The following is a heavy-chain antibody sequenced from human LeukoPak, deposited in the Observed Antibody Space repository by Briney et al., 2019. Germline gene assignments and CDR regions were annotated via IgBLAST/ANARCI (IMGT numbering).Heavy chain of an antibody. CDR1: GFTFSSYG. CDR2: ISYDGSNK. Sequence: GGSLRLSCAASGFTFSSYGMHWVRQAPGKGLEWVAVISYDGSNKYYADSVKGRFTISRDNSKNTLYLQMNSLRAEDTAVYYCAKDRLYYYGSGSSLDYWGQGTLVTVSS. CDR3: AKDRLYYYGSGSSLDY. V-gene: IGHV3-30*18. J-gene: IGHJ4*02. D-gene: IGHD3-10*01.